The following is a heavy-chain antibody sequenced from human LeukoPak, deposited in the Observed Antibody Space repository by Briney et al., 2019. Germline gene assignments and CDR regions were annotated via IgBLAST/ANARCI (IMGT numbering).Heavy chain of an antibody. CDR2: ISSSSSYI. Sequence: GGSLRLSCAASGFTFSSYSMNWVRQAPGKGLEWVSSISSSSSYIYYADSVKGRFTISRDNAKNSLYLQMSSLRAEDTAVYYCARDLGSHYYDSSGGFDYWGQGTLVTVSS. CDR3: ARDLGSHYYDSSGGFDY. CDR1: GFTFSSYS. V-gene: IGHV3-21*01. J-gene: IGHJ4*02. D-gene: IGHD3-22*01.